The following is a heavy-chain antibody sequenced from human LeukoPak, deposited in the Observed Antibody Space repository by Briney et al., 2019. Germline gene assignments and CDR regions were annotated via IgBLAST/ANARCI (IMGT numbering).Heavy chain of an antibody. CDR1: GFTFGGYG. CDR3: ARAGKLVGPHGMDV. J-gene: IGHJ6*02. V-gene: IGHV3-33*01. Sequence: GGSLRLSCAGSGFTFGGYGMHWVRQAPGKGLEWVAVIWYDGSNKYYADSVKGRFTISRDNSKNTLYLQMNSLRAEDTAVYYCARAGKLVGPHGMDVWGQGTTVTVSS. D-gene: IGHD1-26*01. CDR2: IWYDGSNK.